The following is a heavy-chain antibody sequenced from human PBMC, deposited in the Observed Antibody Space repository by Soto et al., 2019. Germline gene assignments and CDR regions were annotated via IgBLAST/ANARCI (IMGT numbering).Heavy chain of an antibody. D-gene: IGHD1-7*01. CDR3: AREYGITGTTFDY. Sequence: QVPLVESGGGVVQPGRSLRLSCAASGFTFSSYAMHWVRQAPGKGLEWGAVISHDGSNKYYADSVKGRFTIYRDNSKNTLYLQMNTLRAEDTAVYYCAREYGITGTTFDYWGQGTLVTVSS. CDR1: GFTFSSYA. J-gene: IGHJ4*02. CDR2: ISHDGSNK. V-gene: IGHV3-30-3*01.